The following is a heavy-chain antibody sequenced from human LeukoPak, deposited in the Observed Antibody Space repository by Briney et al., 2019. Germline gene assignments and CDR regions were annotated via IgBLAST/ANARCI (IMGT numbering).Heavy chain of an antibody. CDR2: ISSSSSYI. CDR1: GFTFSSYS. Sequence: PGGSLRLSCAASGFTFSSYSMNWVRQAPGKGLEWVSSISSSSSYIYYADSVKGRFTISRAKNSLYLQMNSLRAEDTAVYYCAREDNFDYWGQGTLVTVSS. J-gene: IGHJ4*02. V-gene: IGHV3-21*01. CDR3: AREDNFDY.